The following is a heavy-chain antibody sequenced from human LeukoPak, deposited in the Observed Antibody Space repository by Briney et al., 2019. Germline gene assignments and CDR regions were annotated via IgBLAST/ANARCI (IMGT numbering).Heavy chain of an antibody. V-gene: IGHV1-69*06. D-gene: IGHD2-2*01. CDR3: ASGTTDIVVVPATLRNYYFDY. Sequence: ASVKVSCKASGGTFSSYDISWVRQAPGQGLGWMGGIIPMLGTPNYAQKFQGRVTITADKSTSTAYMDLSSLRSEDTAVYYCASGTTDIVVVPATLRNYYFDYWGQGTLVTVSS. J-gene: IGHJ4*02. CDR2: IIPMLGTP. CDR1: GGTFSSYD.